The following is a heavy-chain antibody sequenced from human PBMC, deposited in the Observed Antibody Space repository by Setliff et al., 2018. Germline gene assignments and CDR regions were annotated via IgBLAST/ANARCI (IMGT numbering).Heavy chain of an antibody. J-gene: IGHJ4*02. Sequence: ASVKVSCKASGYTFTGYYMHWVRQAPGQGLEWMGWINPNSGGTNYAQKFQGWVTMTRNTSISTAYMELSSLRFEDTAVYYCARGPCHNFWSGYYLVAVNYWGQGTLVTVSS. CDR1: GYTFTGYY. D-gene: IGHD3-3*01. V-gene: IGHV1-2*04. CDR3: ARGPCHNFWSGYYLVAVNY. CDR2: INPNSGGT.